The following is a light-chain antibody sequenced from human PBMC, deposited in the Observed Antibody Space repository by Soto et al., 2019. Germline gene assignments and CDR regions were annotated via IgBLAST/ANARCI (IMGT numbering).Light chain of an antibody. CDR2: DDR. CDR3: GTWDRSLSAVV. J-gene: IGLJ3*02. CDR1: NSNIGIDY. V-gene: IGLV1-51*01. Sequence: QTVVTQPPSVSAAPGQKVTIACSGSNSNIGIDYVSWFQHIPGTAPKLLIYDDRYRPSGIPDRFSGSKSGTSATLDIAGLQTGDEADYYCGTWDRSLSAVVFGGGTKVTVL.